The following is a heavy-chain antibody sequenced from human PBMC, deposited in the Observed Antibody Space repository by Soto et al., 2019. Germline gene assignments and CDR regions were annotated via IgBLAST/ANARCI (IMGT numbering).Heavy chain of an antibody. CDR3: ASPFEYSSSRYYGMDV. D-gene: IGHD6-6*01. CDR2: INPGGGST. Sequence: ASVKVSCKASGYTFTSYYMHWVRQAPGQGLEWMGLINPGGGSTSYAQKFQGRVTMTRDTFTSTVYMEVSSLRSEDTAVYYCASPFEYSSSRYYGMDVWGQGTTVTVSS. CDR1: GYTFTSYY. V-gene: IGHV1-46*01. J-gene: IGHJ6*02.